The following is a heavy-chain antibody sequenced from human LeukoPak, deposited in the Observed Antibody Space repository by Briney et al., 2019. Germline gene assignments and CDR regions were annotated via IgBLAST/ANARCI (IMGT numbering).Heavy chain of an antibody. D-gene: IGHD7-27*01. CDR2: INSGGSGT. CDR1: GFAFSSNW. CDR3: ATSLGPLTEY. Sequence: PGGSLRLSCAASGFAFSSNWMHWVRQTPGKGLVWVSRINSGGSGTSYADSVEGRFTISRDNAKNTLHLQMNSLRAEDTAVYYCATSLGPLTEYWGQGTLVTVSS. V-gene: IGHV3-74*01. J-gene: IGHJ4*02.